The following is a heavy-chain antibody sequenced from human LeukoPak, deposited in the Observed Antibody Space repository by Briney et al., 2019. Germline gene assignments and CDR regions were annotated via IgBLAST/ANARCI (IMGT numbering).Heavy chain of an antibody. V-gene: IGHV3-30*04. D-gene: IGHD3-22*01. Sequence: PGRSLRLSCAASGFTFSSYAMHWVRQAPGKGLEWVAVISYDGSNKYYADSVKGRFTISRDNSKNTLYPQMNSLRAEDTAVYYCARDYYDSSGYPWFDPWGQGTLVTVSS. CDR3: ARDYYDSSGYPWFDP. CDR1: GFTFSSYA. J-gene: IGHJ5*02. CDR2: ISYDGSNK.